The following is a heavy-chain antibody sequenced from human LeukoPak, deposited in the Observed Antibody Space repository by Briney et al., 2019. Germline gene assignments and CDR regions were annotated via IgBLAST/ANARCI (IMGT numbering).Heavy chain of an antibody. J-gene: IGHJ4*02. CDR3: ARGVVVITGDNYFDY. V-gene: IGHV5-51*01. Sequence: GESLKISCKGSGYSFTSYWIGWVRQMPGKGLDWMGIIYPGDSGTRYSPSFQGQVTISADKSISTAYLQWSSLKASDTAMYYCARGVVVITGDNYFDYWGQGTLVTVSS. CDR1: GYSFTSYW. D-gene: IGHD3-22*01. CDR2: IYPGDSGT.